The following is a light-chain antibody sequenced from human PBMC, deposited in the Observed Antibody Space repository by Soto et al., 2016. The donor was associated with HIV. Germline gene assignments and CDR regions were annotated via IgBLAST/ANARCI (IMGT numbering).Light chain of an antibody. J-gene: IGKJ4*01. CDR1: QGIRKD. Sequence: DIQLTQSPSSLSASVGDRVTITCRASQGIRKDLGWYHQKPGKAPQRLIQAASTLHSGAPSRFIGRGYGTEFTLTISSLQPEDFATYYYQQYNSYYTFGRRDQGGDQT. CDR3: QQYNSYYT. V-gene: IGKV1-17*01. CDR2: AAS.